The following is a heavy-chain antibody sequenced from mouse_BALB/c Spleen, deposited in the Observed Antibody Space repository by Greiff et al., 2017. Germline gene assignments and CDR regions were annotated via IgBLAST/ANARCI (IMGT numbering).Heavy chain of an antibody. Sequence: VQLQQSGAELVRPGVSVKISCKGSGYTFTDYAMHWVKQSHAKSLEWIGVISTYYGDASYNQKFKGKATMTVDKSSSTAYMELARLTSEDSAIYYCAREYGNYGFAYWGQGTLVTVSA. CDR1: GYTFTDYA. CDR2: ISTYYGDA. CDR3: AREYGNYGFAY. V-gene: IGHV1S137*01. D-gene: IGHD2-10*02. J-gene: IGHJ3*01.